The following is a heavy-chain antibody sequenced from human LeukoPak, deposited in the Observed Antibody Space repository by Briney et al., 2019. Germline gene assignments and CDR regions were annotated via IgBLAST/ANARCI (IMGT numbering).Heavy chain of an antibody. Sequence: ASVKCSCKASGYTFTSDGISWVRQAPGQGLEWMGWISAYNGNTNYAQKLQGRVTMTTDTSTSTAYMELRSLRSDDTAVYYCARDRTTVTMNWFDPWGQGTLVTVSS. CDR3: ARDRTTVTMNWFDP. CDR2: ISAYNGNT. J-gene: IGHJ5*02. D-gene: IGHD4-17*01. CDR1: GYTFTSDG. V-gene: IGHV1-18*01.